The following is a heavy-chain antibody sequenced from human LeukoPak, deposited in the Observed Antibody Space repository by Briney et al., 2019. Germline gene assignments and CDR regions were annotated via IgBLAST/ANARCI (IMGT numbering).Heavy chain of an antibody. V-gene: IGHV4-4*07. CDR1: GGSIRNYF. CDR3: ARRHAHPLDGDNSQFAFNI. CDR2: IYTSGSI. J-gene: IGHJ3*02. D-gene: IGHD4-23*01. Sequence: IPSETLSLTCSVSGGSIRNYFWSWIRQPAGKGLEWIGRIYTSGSIDYKPSLRSRVTMSVDTSKNQFSLKLSSVTAADTAVYYCARRHAHPLDGDNSQFAFNIWGQGTMVTVSS.